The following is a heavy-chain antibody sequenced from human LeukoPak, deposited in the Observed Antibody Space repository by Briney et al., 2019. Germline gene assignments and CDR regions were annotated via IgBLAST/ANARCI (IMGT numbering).Heavy chain of an antibody. CDR1: GVSISTSSYY. CDR3: ARQGGLWLRAPFDY. V-gene: IGHV4-39*01. Sequence: PSETLSLTCTVSGVSISTSSYYWGWIRPPPGKGLEWIGSMYYSGSTYYNPSLQSRVTISVDTSKNQFSLRLTSVTAADTAVYYCARQGGLWLRAPFDYWGQGTLVTVSS. D-gene: IGHD5-18*01. J-gene: IGHJ4*02. CDR2: MYYSGST.